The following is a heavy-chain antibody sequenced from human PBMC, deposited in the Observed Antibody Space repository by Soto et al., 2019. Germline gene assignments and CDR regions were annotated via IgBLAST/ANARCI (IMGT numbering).Heavy chain of an antibody. CDR1: GFTFSDHY. CDR2: ISSSGDII. V-gene: IGHV3-11*01. D-gene: IGHD3-22*01. Sequence: GTMRLSCAASGFTFSDHYMSWIRPAPGKGLEWVSYISSSGDIIYYADSVKGRFTISRDNAKNSLYLQMNSLRAEDTAVYYCARDLGYYDSSGYFDYWGQGTLVTVSS. CDR3: ARDLGYYDSSGYFDY. J-gene: IGHJ4*02.